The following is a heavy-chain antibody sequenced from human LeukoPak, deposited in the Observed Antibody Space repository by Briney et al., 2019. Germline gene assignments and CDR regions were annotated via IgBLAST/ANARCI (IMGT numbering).Heavy chain of an antibody. CDR3: AKLCGIAAASNWFDP. Sequence: GGSLRLSCAASGFTFSSYEMNWVRQAPGKGLEWVSYISSSGGSTYYADSVKGRFTISRDNSKNTLYLQMNSLRAEDTAVYYCAKLCGIAAASNWFDPWGQGTLVTVSS. J-gene: IGHJ5*02. CDR2: ISSSGGST. D-gene: IGHD6-13*01. CDR1: GFTFSSYE. V-gene: IGHV3-23*01.